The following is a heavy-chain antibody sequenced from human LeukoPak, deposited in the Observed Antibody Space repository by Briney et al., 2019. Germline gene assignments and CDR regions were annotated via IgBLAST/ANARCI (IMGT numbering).Heavy chain of an antibody. CDR1: GFTFSSYA. D-gene: IGHD6-13*01. CDR2: ISGSGGST. CDR3: AKYIGRIAAAGTVDY. Sequence: GGSLRLSCAASGFTFSSYAMSWVRQAPGKGLEWVSAISGSGGSTYYADSVKGRFTISRDNSKNTLYLQMNSLRAEVTAVYYCAKYIGRIAAAGTVDYWGQGTLVTVSS. V-gene: IGHV3-23*01. J-gene: IGHJ4*02.